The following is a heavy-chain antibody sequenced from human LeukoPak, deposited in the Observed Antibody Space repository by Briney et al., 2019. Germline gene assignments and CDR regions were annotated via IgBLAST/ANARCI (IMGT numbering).Heavy chain of an antibody. J-gene: IGHJ4*02. V-gene: IGHV4-30-4*01. D-gene: IGHD6-13*01. CDR1: GGSISSGDYY. CDR2: IYYSGST. Sequence: SQTLSLTCTVSGGSISSGDYYWSWIRQPPGKGLEWIGYIYYSGSTYYNPSLKSRVTISVDTSKNQFSLKLSSVTAADTAVYYCARYSSSWHDHLIFYYFDYWGQGTLVTVSS. CDR3: ARYSSSWHDHLIFYYFDY.